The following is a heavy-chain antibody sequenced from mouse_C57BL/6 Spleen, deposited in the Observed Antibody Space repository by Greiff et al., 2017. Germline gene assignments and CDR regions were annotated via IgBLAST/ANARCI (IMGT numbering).Heavy chain of an antibody. CDR1: GYTFTSYW. D-gene: IGHD2-4*01. J-gene: IGHJ3*01. Sequence: QVQLQQPGAELVKPGASVKLSCKASGYTFTSYWMHWVKQRPGQGLEWIGMIHPNSGSTNYNKKFKSKATLTVDKSSSTAYMQLSSLTSEDSAVYYCAYDYDGDWLAYWGQGTLVTVSA. CDR3: AYDYDGDWLAY. V-gene: IGHV1-64*01. CDR2: IHPNSGST.